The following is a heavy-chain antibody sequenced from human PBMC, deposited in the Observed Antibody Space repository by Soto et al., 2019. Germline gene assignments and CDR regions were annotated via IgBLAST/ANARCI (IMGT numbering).Heavy chain of an antibody. CDR2: IYYSGST. CDR1: GGSISSGGYY. Sequence: QVQLQESGPGLVKPSQTLSLTCTVSGGSISSGGYYWSXIRQHXGKGLEWIGYIYYSGSTYYNPSLKSRVTISVDTSKNQFXLXLSSVTAAXXXVXXXXXVXXEMTNGVYYFDYWGQGTLVTVSS. V-gene: IGHV4-31*03. J-gene: IGHJ4*02. CDR3: XXVXXEMTNGVYYFDY. D-gene: IGHD2-8*01.